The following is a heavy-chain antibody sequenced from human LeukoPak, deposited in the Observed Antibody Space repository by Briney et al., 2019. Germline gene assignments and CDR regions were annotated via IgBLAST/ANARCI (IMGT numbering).Heavy chain of an antibody. CDR3: ASSSSGYYYGYFDY. D-gene: IGHD3-22*01. Sequence: GGSLRLSCAASGFTVSSNYMSWVRQAPGKGLEWVSVIYSGGSTYYADSVKGRFTISRDNSKNTLCLQMNSLRAEDTAVYYCASSSSGYYYGYFDYWGQGTLVTVSS. V-gene: IGHV3-53*01. CDR2: IYSGGST. J-gene: IGHJ4*02. CDR1: GFTVSSNY.